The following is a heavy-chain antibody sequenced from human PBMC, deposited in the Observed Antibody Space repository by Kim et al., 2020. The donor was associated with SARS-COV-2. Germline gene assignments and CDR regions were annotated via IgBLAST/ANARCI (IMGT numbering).Heavy chain of an antibody. CDR3: ARGYSGYDFGYLFDY. J-gene: IGHJ4*02. CDR1: GGSISSGGYY. V-gene: IGHV4-31*03. D-gene: IGHD5-12*01. CDR2: IYYSGST. Sequence: SETLSLTCTVSGGSISSGGYYWSWIRQHPGKGLEWIGYIYYSGSTYYNPSLKSRVTISVDTSKNQFSLKLSSVTAADTAVYYCARGYSGYDFGYLFDYWGQGTLVTVSS.